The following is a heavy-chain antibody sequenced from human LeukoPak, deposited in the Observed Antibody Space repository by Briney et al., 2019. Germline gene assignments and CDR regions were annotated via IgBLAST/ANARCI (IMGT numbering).Heavy chain of an antibody. CDR1: GGSISTYY. D-gene: IGHD4-23*01. CDR3: ARGGTAVVTPYAFDI. J-gene: IGHJ3*02. CDR2: IYYSGST. Sequence: SETLSLTCTVSGGSISTYYWSWIRQPPGKGLEWIGYIYYSGSTNYNPSVMSRVTMSVDTSKKQFSLNLSSLTAADTAVYYCARGGTAVVTPYAFDIWGQGTMVTVSS. V-gene: IGHV4-59*01.